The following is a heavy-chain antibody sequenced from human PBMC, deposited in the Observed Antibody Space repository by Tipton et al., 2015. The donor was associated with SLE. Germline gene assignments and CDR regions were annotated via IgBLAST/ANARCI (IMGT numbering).Heavy chain of an antibody. J-gene: IGHJ4*02. CDR1: GFTVSSNY. CDR3: ARDISSSGPFDY. V-gene: IGHV3-53*05. D-gene: IGHD6-6*01. CDR2: IYSGGST. Sequence: SLRFSCAASGFTVSSNYMSWVRQAPGKGLEWVSVIYSGGSTYYADSVKGRFTISRDNSKNTLYLQMNSLRAEDTAVYYCARDISSSGPFDYWGQGTLVTVSS.